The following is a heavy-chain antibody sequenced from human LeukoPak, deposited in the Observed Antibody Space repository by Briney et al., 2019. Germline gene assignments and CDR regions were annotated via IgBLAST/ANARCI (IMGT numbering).Heavy chain of an antibody. CDR1: GFTFDTYS. CDR3: ARGGTFTSPDY. D-gene: IGHD2-2*01. Sequence: PGGSLRLSCAASGFTFDTYSMNWVRQAPGKGLEWVSYISIGSTTIYYADSVKGRFTISRDNAKNSLYLQMNSLKAEDTAVYYCARGGTFTSPDYWGQGTLVTVSS. V-gene: IGHV3-48*04. CDR2: ISIGSTTI. J-gene: IGHJ4*02.